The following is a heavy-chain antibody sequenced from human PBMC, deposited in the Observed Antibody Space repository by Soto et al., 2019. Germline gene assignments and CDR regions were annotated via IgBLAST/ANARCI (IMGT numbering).Heavy chain of an antibody. J-gene: IGHJ6*02. Sequence: DVQLVESGGALVQPGGSLRLSCAASGFTFSSYDMQWVRQVTGKGLEWVSSIGKAGDTYYADSVKGRFTISRENAKNSLYFQMSSLSAGDTAVYYCVRDPAGHGMDVWGPGTTVTVSS. CDR3: VRDPAGHGMDV. D-gene: IGHD3-10*01. CDR1: GFTFSSYD. CDR2: IGKAGDT. V-gene: IGHV3-13*01.